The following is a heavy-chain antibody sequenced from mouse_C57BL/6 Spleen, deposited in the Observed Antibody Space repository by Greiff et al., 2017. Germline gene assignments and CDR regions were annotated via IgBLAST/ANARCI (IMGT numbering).Heavy chain of an antibody. V-gene: IGHV1-69*01. J-gene: IGHJ3*01. CDR1: GYTFTSYW. CDR2: IDPSDSYT. CDR3: ARSSFAY. Sequence: QVQLQQPGAELVMPGASVKLSCKASGYTFTSYWMHWVKQRPGQGLEWIGEIDPSDSYTNYNQKFKGKATLTVDKSSSTAYMQLSSLTSEDSAGYYCARSSFAYWGQGTLVTVSA.